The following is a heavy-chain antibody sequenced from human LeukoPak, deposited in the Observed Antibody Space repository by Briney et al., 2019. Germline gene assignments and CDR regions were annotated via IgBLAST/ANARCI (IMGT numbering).Heavy chain of an antibody. CDR3: ARVRRGYSGYGEAFDI. Sequence: SETLSLTCAVYGGSFSGYYWSWIRQPPGKGLEWIGEINHSGSTNYNPSLKSRVTISVDTSKNQFSLKLSSVTAADTAVYYCARVRRGYSGYGEAFDIWGQGTMVTVSS. J-gene: IGHJ3*02. D-gene: IGHD5-12*01. CDR1: GGSFSGYY. CDR2: INHSGST. V-gene: IGHV4-34*01.